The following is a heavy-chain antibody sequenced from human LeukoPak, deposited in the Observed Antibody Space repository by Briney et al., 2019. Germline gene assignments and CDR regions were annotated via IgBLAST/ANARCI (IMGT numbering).Heavy chain of an antibody. CDR2: IYYSGTT. CDR1: GGSVNSRNYY. D-gene: IGHD6-13*01. V-gene: IGHV4-39*07. CDR3: ARRNVYSSSWDYFDY. J-gene: IGHJ4*02. Sequence: PSETLSLTCIVSGGSVNSRNYYWGWIRQPPGKGLEWIASIYYSGTTYYNPSLKSRVTISVDTSKNQFSLKLSSVTAADTAVYYCARRNVYSSSWDYFDYWGQGTLVTVSS.